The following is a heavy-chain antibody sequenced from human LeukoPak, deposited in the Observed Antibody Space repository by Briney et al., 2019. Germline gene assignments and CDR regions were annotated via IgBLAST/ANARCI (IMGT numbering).Heavy chain of an antibody. J-gene: IGHJ6*03. Sequence: SVKVSCKASGGTFSSYAISWVRQAPGQGLEWMGGIIPIFGTANYAQKFQGRVTITADESTSTAYMELSSLRSEDTAVYYCARALPARTSGYSNYTDYYYYYMDVWGKGTTVTVSS. CDR1: GGTFSSYA. V-gene: IGHV1-69*13. D-gene: IGHD4-11*01. CDR3: ARALPARTSGYSNYTDYYYYYMDV. CDR2: IIPIFGTA.